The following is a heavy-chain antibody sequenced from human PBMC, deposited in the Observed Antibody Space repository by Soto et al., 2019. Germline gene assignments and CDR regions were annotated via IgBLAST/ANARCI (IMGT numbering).Heavy chain of an antibody. CDR3: GAWDSSNNP. Sequence: EGHLVQSGGGLVQPGGSLRLSCVASGFTFSNFWMNWVRQTPGKGLEWVANIKPDGTAQAYVDSVKGRFTVSRDNAKNSLYLQMNSPRADDTAIYFCGAWDSSNNPWGQGTLVTVSS. D-gene: IGHD1-26*01. J-gene: IGHJ5*02. V-gene: IGHV3-7*01. CDR1: GFTFSNFW. CDR2: IKPDGTAQ.